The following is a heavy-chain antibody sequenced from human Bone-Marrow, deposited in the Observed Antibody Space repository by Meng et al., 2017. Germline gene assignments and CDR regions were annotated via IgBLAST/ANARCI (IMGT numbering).Heavy chain of an antibody. CDR1: GFTFSDYY. Sequence: VRLWGAGGGLVKPGGSLRLSCAASGFTFSDYYMSWIRQAPGKGLEWVSYISSSGSTIYYADSVKGRFTISRDNAKNSLYLQMNSLRAEDTAVYYCAREPGYGEEGFDYWGQGTLVTVSS. J-gene: IGHJ4*02. CDR3: AREPGYGEEGFDY. CDR2: ISSSGSTI. V-gene: IGHV3-11*01. D-gene: IGHD5-18*01.